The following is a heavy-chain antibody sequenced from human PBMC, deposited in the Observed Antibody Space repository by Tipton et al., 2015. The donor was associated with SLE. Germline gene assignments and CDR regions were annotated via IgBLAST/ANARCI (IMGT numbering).Heavy chain of an antibody. CDR3: ARGDWGRSYWYFDL. Sequence: SLRLSCAASGLTVSSSYMSWVRQAPGKGLEWVSVIYGGGSTKYADSVKGRFSISRDHSRNTLYLQMNSLGAEDTAVYYCARGDWGRSYWYFDLWGRGTLVTVSS. J-gene: IGHJ2*01. CDR2: IYGGGST. D-gene: IGHD7-27*01. V-gene: IGHV3-66*01. CDR1: GLTVSSSY.